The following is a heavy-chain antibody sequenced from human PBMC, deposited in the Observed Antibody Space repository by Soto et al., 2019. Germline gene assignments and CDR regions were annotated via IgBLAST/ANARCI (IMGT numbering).Heavy chain of an antibody. CDR1: GYTFTSYA. CDR3: ASEGGSGSYYNAENWFDP. CDR2: INAGNGNT. J-gene: IGHJ5*02. V-gene: IGHV1-3*01. Sequence: QVPLVQSGAEVKKPGASVKVSCKASGYTFTSYAMHWVRQAPGQRLEWMGWINAGNGNTKYSQKIQGRVTITRDTSASTAYMELSSLRSEDTAVYYCASEGGSGSYYNAENWFDPWGQGTLVTASS. D-gene: IGHD3-10*01.